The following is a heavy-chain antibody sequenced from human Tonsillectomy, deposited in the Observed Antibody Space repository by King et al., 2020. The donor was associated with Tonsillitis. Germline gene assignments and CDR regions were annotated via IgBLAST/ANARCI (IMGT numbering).Heavy chain of an antibody. V-gene: IGHV3-30*18. CDR3: AKGPNTYWYFDL. CDR2: ISYDASKK. Sequence: VQLVESGGGVVQPGGSLGLSCAASGFTFESSAMHWVRQAPGKGLEWVAVISYDASKKHYADPVKGRFTISRDNSKNTLYLQVNSLSAEDTAVYYCAKGPNTYWYFDLWGRGTLVTVSS. D-gene: IGHD2/OR15-2a*01. CDR1: GFTFESSA. J-gene: IGHJ2*01.